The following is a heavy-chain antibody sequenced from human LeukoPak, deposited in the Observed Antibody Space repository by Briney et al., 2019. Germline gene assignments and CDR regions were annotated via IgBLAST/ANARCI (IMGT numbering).Heavy chain of an antibody. CDR2: ISAYNGNT. V-gene: IGHV1-18*01. CDR1: GYTFTNYG. CDR3: ARVCSGGSCSQGTFYYYGMDV. Sequence: ASVKVSCKASGYTFTNYGISWVRQAPGQGLEWMGWISAYNGNTKYAPKFQGTVTMTTDASTSTAYMELRSLRSDDTAVYYCARVCSGGSCSQGTFYYYGMDVWGQGTTVTVSS. J-gene: IGHJ6*02. D-gene: IGHD2-15*01.